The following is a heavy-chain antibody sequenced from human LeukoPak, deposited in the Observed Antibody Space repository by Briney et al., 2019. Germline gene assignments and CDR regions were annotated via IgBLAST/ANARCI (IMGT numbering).Heavy chain of an antibody. CDR2: ISSSSSYI. Sequence: GGSLRLSCAASGFTFSSYSMNWVGQAPGKGLEWVSPISSSSSYIYYADSVKGRFTISRDNAKNSLYLQMNSLRAEDTAVYYCARNPGIAAAGTGYWGQGTLVTVSS. D-gene: IGHD6-13*01. CDR3: ARNPGIAAAGTGY. V-gene: IGHV3-21*01. J-gene: IGHJ4*02. CDR1: GFTFSSYS.